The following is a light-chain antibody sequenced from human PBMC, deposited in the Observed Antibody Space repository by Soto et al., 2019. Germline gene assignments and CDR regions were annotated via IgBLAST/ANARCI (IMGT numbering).Light chain of an antibody. Sequence: QSALTQPASVSGSPGQSITISCTGTSSDVGGYNRVSWYQQHPNKAPKLMIYEGSKRPSGVSNRFSGSKSGNTASLTISGLQAEAEADYYCCSYAGSDTFVVFGGGTKLTVL. V-gene: IGLV2-23*03. CDR3: CSYAGSDTFVV. J-gene: IGLJ2*01. CDR1: SSDVGGYNR. CDR2: EGS.